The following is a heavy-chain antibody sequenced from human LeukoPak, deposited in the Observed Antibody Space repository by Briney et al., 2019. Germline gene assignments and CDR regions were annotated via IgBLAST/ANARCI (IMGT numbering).Heavy chain of an antibody. CDR2: IKPDGSAK. V-gene: IGHV3-7*01. Sequence: PGGSLRLSCAASGFTFSSYGMHWVRQAPGKGLEWVANIKPDGSAKYYVESVEGRFTISRDNAKNSLSLQMNSLRAEDTAVYYCARDCLDVEEVPAVLCYWGQGTLVTVSS. CDR3: ARDCLDVEEVPAVLCY. J-gene: IGHJ4*02. CDR1: GFTFSSYG. D-gene: IGHD2-2*01.